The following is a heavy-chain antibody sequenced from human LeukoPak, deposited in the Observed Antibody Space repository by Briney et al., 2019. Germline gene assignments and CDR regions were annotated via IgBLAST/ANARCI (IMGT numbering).Heavy chain of an antibody. D-gene: IGHD1-26*01. CDR3: ARSGSYHNNFDY. CDR1: GGSFSGYY. Sequence: SETLSLTCAVYGGSFSGYYWSWIRQPPGKGLEWIGYIYYSGSTNYNPSLKSRVTISVDTSKNQFSLKLNSVTAADTAVYYCARSGSYHNNFDYWGQGTLVTVSS. J-gene: IGHJ4*02. CDR2: IYYSGST. V-gene: IGHV4-59*01.